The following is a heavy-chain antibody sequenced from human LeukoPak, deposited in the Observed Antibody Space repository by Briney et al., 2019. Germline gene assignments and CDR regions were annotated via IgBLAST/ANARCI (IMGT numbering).Heavy chain of an antibody. J-gene: IGHJ6*03. CDR2: IYYSGST. Sequence: PSETLSLTCTVSGGSISNNFYYWAWIRQPPGKGLEWIGSIYYSGSTYYNPSLKSRVTISVDTSKNQFSLKLSSVTAADTAVYYCARLHLVSGYYYYYMDVWGKGTTVTVSS. V-gene: IGHV4-39*01. D-gene: IGHD2/OR15-2a*01. CDR3: ARLHLVSGYYYYYMDV. CDR1: GGSISNNFYY.